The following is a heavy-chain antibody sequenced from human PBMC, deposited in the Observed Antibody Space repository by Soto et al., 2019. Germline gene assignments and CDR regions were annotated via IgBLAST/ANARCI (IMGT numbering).Heavy chain of an antibody. V-gene: IGHV4-30-2*01. D-gene: IGHD2-15*01. CDR3: ASFYCSGGSCYSDY. CDR1: GGSISSGGYS. J-gene: IGHJ4*02. CDR2: IYHSGST. Sequence: QLQLQESGSGLVKPSQTLSLTCAVSGGSISSGGYSWSWIRQPPGKGLEWIGYIYHSGSTYYNPSLKSLVTISVDRSKNQFPLKLRSVTAADTAVYYCASFYCSGGSCYSDYWGQGTLVTVSS.